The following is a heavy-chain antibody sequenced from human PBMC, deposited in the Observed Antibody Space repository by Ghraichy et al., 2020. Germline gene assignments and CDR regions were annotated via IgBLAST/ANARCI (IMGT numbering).Heavy chain of an antibody. CDR2: IKQDGSEK. CDR3: ARAPRGTAAGKEGHFDY. J-gene: IGHJ4*02. Sequence: GGSLRLSCAASGFTFSSYWMSWVRQAPGKGLEWVANIKQDGSEKYYVDSVKGRFTISRDNAKNSLYLQMNSLRAEDTAVYYCARAPRGTAAGKEGHFDYWGQGTLVTVSS. CDR1: GFTFSSYW. D-gene: IGHD6-13*01. V-gene: IGHV3-7*03.